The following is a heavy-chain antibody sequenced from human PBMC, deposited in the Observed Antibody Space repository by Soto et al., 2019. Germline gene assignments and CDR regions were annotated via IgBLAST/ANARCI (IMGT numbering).Heavy chain of an antibody. J-gene: IGHJ3*02. CDR2: VIPTLGTA. CDR3: ASDYGERDDGDI. D-gene: IGHD4-17*01. V-gene: IGHV1-69*01. Sequence: QVQLVQSGAEVKKPGSSVKVSCKTSGGPFNNHAINWVRQAPGQGLEWVGLVIPTLGTADYAQKFQSRVTMTSDEVTNTAYEELTSLRSDGPGVYYCASDYGERDDGDILGHWSSFPVSS. CDR1: GGPFNNHA.